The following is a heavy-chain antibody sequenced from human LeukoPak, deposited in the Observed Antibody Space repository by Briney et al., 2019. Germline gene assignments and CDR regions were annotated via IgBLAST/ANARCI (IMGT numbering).Heavy chain of an antibody. D-gene: IGHD1-26*01. CDR3: AKGAKLWELLTAFDI. V-gene: IGHV1-69*04. J-gene: IGHJ3*02. Sequence: PAASVKVSCKASGGTFSSYAISWVRQAPGQGLEWMGRIIPILGIANYAQKFQGRVTITADKSTSTAYMELSSLRSEDTAVYYCAKGAKLWELLTAFDIWGQGTMVTVSS. CDR2: IIPILGIA. CDR1: GGTFSSYA.